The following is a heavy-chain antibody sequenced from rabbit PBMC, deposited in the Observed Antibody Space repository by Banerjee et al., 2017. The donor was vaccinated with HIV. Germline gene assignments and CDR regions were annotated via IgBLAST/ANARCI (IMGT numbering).Heavy chain of an antibody. CDR2: IYTGSGSA. CDR1: GFSFSSTYC. J-gene: IGHJ4*01. CDR3: AIMDSSGWGDFNL. V-gene: IGHV1S45*01. Sequence: QEQLEESGGDLVKPEGSLTLTCTASGFSFSSTYCMCWVRQAPGKGLEWIACIYTGSGSALYVSWAKGRFTISRTSSTTVTLQMTSLTAADTATYFCAIMDSSGWGDFNLWGQGTLVTVS. D-gene: IGHD4-1*01.